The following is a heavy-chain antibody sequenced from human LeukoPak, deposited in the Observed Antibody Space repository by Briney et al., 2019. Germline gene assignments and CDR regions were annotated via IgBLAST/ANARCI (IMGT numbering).Heavy chain of an antibody. Sequence: VGSLRLSCAASGYTGRSNYMTRVHHAAGEGPEKSSVIYSGGSTYYADSVRGRFTIYRDNSKNTLYLQMNSLRAEDTAVYYCARDLAVAGPGYFDYWGQGTLVTVPS. V-gene: IGHV3-66*01. D-gene: IGHD6-19*01. J-gene: IGHJ4*02. CDR3: ARDLAVAGPGYFDY. CDR2: IYSGGST. CDR1: GYTGRSNY.